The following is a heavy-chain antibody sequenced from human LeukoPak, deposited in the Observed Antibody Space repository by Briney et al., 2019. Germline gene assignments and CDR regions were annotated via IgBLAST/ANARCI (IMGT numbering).Heavy chain of an antibody. CDR1: GFTFSSYA. CDR2: ISYDGSNK. CDR3: ARYCSGGSRHHTDAFDI. V-gene: IGHV3-30*04. J-gene: IGHJ3*02. Sequence: PGRSLRLSCAASGFTFSSYAMHWVRQAPGKGLEWVAVISYDGSNKYYADSVKGRFTISRDNSKNTLYLQMNSLRAEDTAVYYCARYCSGGSRHHTDAFDIWGQGTMVTVSS. D-gene: IGHD2-15*01.